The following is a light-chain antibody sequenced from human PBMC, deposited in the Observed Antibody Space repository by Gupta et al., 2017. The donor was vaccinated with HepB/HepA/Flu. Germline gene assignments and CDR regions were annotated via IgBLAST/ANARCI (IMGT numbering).Light chain of an antibody. CDR3: AAWDDSLDGAV. CDR1: SFNIGSNT. CDR2: NND. Sequence: QSVLTQPPSASGTPGQRVTISCSGSSFNIGSNTVHWYQHLPGTAPKIDIYNNDQRPSGVPDRFSGSKSGSSASLAISGLQSDDESYYHCAAWDDSLDGAVFGGGTKVTVL. V-gene: IGLV1-44*01. J-gene: IGLJ2*01.